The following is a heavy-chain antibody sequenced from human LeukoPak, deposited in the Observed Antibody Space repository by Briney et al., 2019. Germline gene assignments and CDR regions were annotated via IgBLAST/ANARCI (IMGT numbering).Heavy chain of an antibody. D-gene: IGHD2-21*02. V-gene: IGHV3-66*01. CDR3: ARDPIVVVTEKAFDI. CDR2: IYSGGST. Sequence: GSLRLSCAASGFTVSSNYMSWVRQAPGKGLEWVSVIYSGGSTYYADSVKGRFTISRDNSKNTLYLQMNSLRAEDTAVYYCARDPIVVVTEKAFDIWGQGTMVTVSS. J-gene: IGHJ3*02. CDR1: GFTVSSNY.